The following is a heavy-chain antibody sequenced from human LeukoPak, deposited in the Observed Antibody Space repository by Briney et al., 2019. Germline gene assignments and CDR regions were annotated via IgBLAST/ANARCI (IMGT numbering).Heavy chain of an antibody. J-gene: IGHJ5*02. Sequence: SETLSLTCTVSGGSISSYYWSWIRQPPGKGLEWIGYIYYSGSTNYNPSLKSRVTISVDTSKNQFSLKLSSVTAADTAVYYCARDGYRYYYGSGSWGFDPWGQGTLVTVSS. CDR2: IYYSGST. D-gene: IGHD3-10*01. V-gene: IGHV4-59*12. CDR1: GGSISSYY. CDR3: ARDGYRYYYGSGSWGFDP.